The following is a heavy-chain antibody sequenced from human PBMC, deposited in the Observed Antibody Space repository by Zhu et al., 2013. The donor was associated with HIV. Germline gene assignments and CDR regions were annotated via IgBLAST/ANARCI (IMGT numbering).Heavy chain of an antibody. V-gene: IGHV3-30*18. D-gene: IGHD3-10*01. Sequence: VQLVESGGGVVQPGRSLRLSCAASGFTFSTFGMHWVRQAPGKGLEWVAVISYDGSNKYYADSVKGRFTISRDNSKNTLYLQMNSLRAEDTAVYFCAKDMGSRSHYFRNYFDSWGQGTLVAVSS. CDR3: AKDMGSRSHYFRNYFDS. CDR2: ISYDGSNK. CDR1: GFTFSTFG. J-gene: IGHJ4*02.